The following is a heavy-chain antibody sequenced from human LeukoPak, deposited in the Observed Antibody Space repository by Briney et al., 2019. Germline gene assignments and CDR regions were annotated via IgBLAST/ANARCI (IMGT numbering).Heavy chain of an antibody. J-gene: IGHJ3*02. CDR3: ATTVVPAAILALAAFDI. CDR1: GYSFTNNY. Sequence: GESLKISCKAPGYSFTNNYIAWVGLMPGKGLGWMGIIYFGDSDSRYRPSFQGQVTISADKSISAAYLQWISLKTSDTAIYYCATTVVPAAILALAAFDIWGQGTMVTVSS. D-gene: IGHD2-2*02. CDR2: IYFGDSDS. V-gene: IGHV5-51*01.